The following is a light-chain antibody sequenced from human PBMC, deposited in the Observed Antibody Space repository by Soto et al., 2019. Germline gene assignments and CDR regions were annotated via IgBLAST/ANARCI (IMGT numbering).Light chain of an antibody. CDR3: QKYYPHPHT. CDR2: DAS. J-gene: IGKJ4*01. CDR1: QSINNW. Sequence: DIQMTQSPSTLSASVGDRVTITCRASQSINNWLAWYQQKPGQAPKFLIYDASNLESGVPSRFSGSASGTALTLTISSLQPDDFATYQYQKYYPHPHTFGGGTKVDI. V-gene: IGKV1-5*01.